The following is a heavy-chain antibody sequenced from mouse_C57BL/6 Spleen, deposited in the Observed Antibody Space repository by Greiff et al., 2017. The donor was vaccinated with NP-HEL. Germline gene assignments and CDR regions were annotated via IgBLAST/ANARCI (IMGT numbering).Heavy chain of an antibody. CDR3: TSDSSGGFDY. V-gene: IGHV14-4*01. D-gene: IGHD3-2*02. CDR1: GFNIKDDY. CDR2: IDPENGDT. Sequence: EVQLQQSGAELVRPGASVKLSCTASGFNIKDDYMHWVKQRPEQGLEWIGWIDPENGDTEYASKFQGKATITADTASNTAYLQLSSLTSEDTAVYYCTSDSSGGFDYWGKGTTLTVSS. J-gene: IGHJ2*01.